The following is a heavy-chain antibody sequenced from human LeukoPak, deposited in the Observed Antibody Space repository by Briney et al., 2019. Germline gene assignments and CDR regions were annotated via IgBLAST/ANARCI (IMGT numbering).Heavy chain of an antibody. CDR2: INPNSGGT. D-gene: IGHD4/OR15-4a*01. J-gene: IGHJ1*01. V-gene: IGHV1-2*02. CDR1: GYTLTGYY. Sequence: ASVKVSCKASGYTLTGYYMHWVRQAPGQGLEWMGWINPNSGGTNYAQKFQGRVTMTRDTSISTAYMELSRLRSDDTAVYYCARAYGGPKQYFQHWGQRTLVTVSS. CDR3: ARAYGGPKQYFQH.